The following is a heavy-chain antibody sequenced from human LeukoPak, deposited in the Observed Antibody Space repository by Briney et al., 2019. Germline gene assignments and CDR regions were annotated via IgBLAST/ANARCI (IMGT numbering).Heavy chain of an antibody. CDR2: IYHSGST. D-gene: IGHD6-13*01. CDR3: AREKSSWSGLDAFDI. J-gene: IGHJ3*02. Sequence: PSGTLSLTSAVSGGSISSSNWWSWVRQPPGKGLEWIGEIYHSGSTYYNPSLKSRVTISVDTSKNQFSLKLSSVTAADTAVYYCAREKSSWSGLDAFDIWGQGTMVTVSS. V-gene: IGHV4-4*02. CDR1: GGSISSSNW.